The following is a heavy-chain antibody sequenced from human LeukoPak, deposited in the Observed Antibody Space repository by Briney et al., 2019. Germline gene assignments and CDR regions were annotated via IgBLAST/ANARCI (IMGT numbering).Heavy chain of an antibody. Sequence: GGSLRLSCAASGFTFSSYWMSWVRQAPGKGLEWVSYISSSGSTKYYADSVKGRFTISRDNAKNSLYLQMNSLRAEDTGVYYCARVDYGASFIDYWGQGTLVIVSS. CDR3: ARVDYGASFIDY. D-gene: IGHD4-17*01. V-gene: IGHV3-48*04. CDR1: GFTFSSYW. CDR2: ISSSGSTK. J-gene: IGHJ4*02.